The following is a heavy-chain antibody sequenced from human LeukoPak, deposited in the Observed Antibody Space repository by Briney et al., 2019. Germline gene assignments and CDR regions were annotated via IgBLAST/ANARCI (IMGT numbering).Heavy chain of an antibody. CDR3: TRGYYDSSGSIDY. CDR1: GFTFSSYG. J-gene: IGHJ4*02. V-gene: IGHV3-33*01. Sequence: PGRSLRLSCAASGFTFSSYGMHWVRQAPGKGLEWVAVMWHDGSNKYYADSVKGRFTISRDNSKNTLYLQMNSLRAEDTAVYYCTRGYYDSSGSIDYWGQGTLVTVSS. CDR2: MWHDGSNK. D-gene: IGHD3-22*01.